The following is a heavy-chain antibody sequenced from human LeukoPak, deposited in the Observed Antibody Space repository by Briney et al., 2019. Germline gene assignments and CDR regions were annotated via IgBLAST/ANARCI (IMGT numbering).Heavy chain of an antibody. V-gene: IGHV3-21*01. D-gene: IGHD5-24*01. CDR1: GFTFSAYS. CDR2: ITRSSSYI. Sequence: GGSLRLSCTASGFTFSAYSMNWVRQPPGEGMEWVSSITRSSSYIYYADSVKGRFTISRDNAKNSLYLQMNSLRAEDTAVYSCARGADRDGYNNGDDSDYWGQGTLVTVSS. CDR3: ARGADRDGYNNGDDSDY. J-gene: IGHJ4*02.